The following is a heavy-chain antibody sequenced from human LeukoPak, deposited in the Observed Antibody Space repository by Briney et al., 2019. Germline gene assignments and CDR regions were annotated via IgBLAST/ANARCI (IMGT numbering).Heavy chain of an antibody. V-gene: IGHV3-11*01. D-gene: IGHD3-22*01. CDR1: GFTFSDYY. Sequence: GGSLRLSCAASGFTFSDYYMSWIRQAPGRGLEWVSYISSSGSTIYYADSVKGRFTISRDNARNSLYLQVNSLRAEDTAVYYCARDPRYYYDSSGYFNDAFDIWGQGTMVTVSS. J-gene: IGHJ3*02. CDR3: ARDPRYYYDSSGYFNDAFDI. CDR2: ISSSGSTI.